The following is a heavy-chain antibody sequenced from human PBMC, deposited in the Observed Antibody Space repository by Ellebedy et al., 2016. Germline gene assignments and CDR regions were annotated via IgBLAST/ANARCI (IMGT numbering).Heavy chain of an antibody. CDR3: VTRHNGAFDL. D-gene: IGHD2-8*01. Sequence: GESLKISXAASGFSVTSNDMSWVRQAPGRGLELVSLMYGGGTEYYADSVKGRFTITRDSSKNTLYLQMSGLGVEDTAVYYCVTRHNGAFDLWGQGTMVTVSS. CDR1: GFSVTSND. J-gene: IGHJ3*01. V-gene: IGHV3-53*01. CDR2: MYGGGTE.